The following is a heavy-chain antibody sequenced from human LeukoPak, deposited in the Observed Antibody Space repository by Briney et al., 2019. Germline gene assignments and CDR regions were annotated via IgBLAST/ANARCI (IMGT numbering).Heavy chain of an antibody. D-gene: IGHD6-13*01. CDR2: INPNSGGT. CDR1: GYTFTGYY. J-gene: IGHJ4*02. CDR3: ARALTGIAAAGTLRC. V-gene: IGHV1-2*06. Sequence: GASVKVSCKASGYTFTGYYMHWVRQAPGQGLEWMGRINPNSGGTNYAQKFQGRVTMTRDTSISTAYMELSRLRSDDTAVYYCARALTGIAAAGTLRCWGQGTLVTVSS.